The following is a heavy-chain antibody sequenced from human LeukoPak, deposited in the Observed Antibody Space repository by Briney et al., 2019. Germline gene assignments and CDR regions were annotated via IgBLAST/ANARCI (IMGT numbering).Heavy chain of an antibody. J-gene: IGHJ4*02. CDR1: GFTFSSYA. V-gene: IGHV3-30-3*02. D-gene: IGHD5-24*01. CDR3: AKIPNVEIYFDY. CDR2: ISYDGSNK. Sequence: GGSLRLSCAASGFTFSSYAMHWVRQAPGKGLEWVAVISYDGSNKYYADSVKGRFTISRDNSKNTLYLQMNSLRAEDTAVYYCAKIPNVEIYFDYWGQGTLVTVSS.